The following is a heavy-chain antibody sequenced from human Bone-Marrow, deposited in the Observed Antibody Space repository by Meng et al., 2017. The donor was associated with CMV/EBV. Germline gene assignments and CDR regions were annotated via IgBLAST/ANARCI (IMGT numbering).Heavy chain of an antibody. D-gene: IGHD5-12*01. CDR3: ARCIGAVRSGMDV. J-gene: IGHJ6*02. V-gene: IGHV4-59*01. CDR2: IYYSGST. Sequence: SETLSLTCTVSGGSISSYYWSWIRQPPGKGLEWIGYIYYSGSTNYNPSLKSRVTISVDTSKNQFSLKLSSVTAADTAVYYCARCIGAVRSGMDVWGQGTTATVSS. CDR1: GGSISSYY.